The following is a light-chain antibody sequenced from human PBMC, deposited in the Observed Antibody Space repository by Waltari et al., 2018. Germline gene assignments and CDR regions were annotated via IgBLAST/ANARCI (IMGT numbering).Light chain of an antibody. V-gene: IGKV4-1*01. CDR1: QSVLYSSNNKNH. Sequence: DPGTSQSPHPLTAHLSEGGTVKSKSSQSVLYSSNNKNHLAWFQQKPGQPPKQLLYWASTRQSWGPDRFSGSRSGPDYTLTISAVRAVDVAVYYCQQYCGIPWTCGQGTTVEV. CDR3: QQYCGIPWT. CDR2: WAS. J-gene: IGKJ1*01.